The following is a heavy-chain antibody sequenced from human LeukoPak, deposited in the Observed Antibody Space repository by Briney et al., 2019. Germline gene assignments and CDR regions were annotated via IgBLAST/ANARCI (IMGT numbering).Heavy chain of an antibody. V-gene: IGHV5-51*01. D-gene: IGHD3-22*01. CDR3: ARRYYYDSSGYYLAHDAFDI. CDR1: GYSFTSHW. Sequence: GESLKISCKGSGYSFTSHWIGWVRQMPGKGLEWMGIIYHGDSETRYSPSFQGQVTISADKSISTAYLQWSSLKASDTAMYYCARRYYYDSSGYYLAHDAFDIWGQGTMVTVSS. J-gene: IGHJ3*02. CDR2: IYHGDSET.